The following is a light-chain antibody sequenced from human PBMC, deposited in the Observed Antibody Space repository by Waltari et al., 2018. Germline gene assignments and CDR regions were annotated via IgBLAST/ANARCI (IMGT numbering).Light chain of an antibody. CDR1: GRDIGTYNY. CDR2: EVT. V-gene: IGLV2-14*01. CDR3: SSYRSSNNVV. J-gene: IGLJ2*01. Sequence: QSALTQPVSVSGSPGQSITISCIGTGRDIGTYNYVSWSQQYPGKAPKLPIYEVTNRPSGVSHRFAGSKAGNTASLTISGLQAEDEAHYYCSSYRSSNNVVFGGGTKVTVL.